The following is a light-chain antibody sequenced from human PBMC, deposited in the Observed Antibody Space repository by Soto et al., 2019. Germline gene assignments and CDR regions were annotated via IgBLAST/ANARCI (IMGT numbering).Light chain of an antibody. CDR2: EHN. J-gene: IGLJ2*01. Sequence: QSVLTQPPSVSAAPGLKVTISGSGSISNIGVNYVSWYQQVPGTAPKLLIYEHNKRPSGIPDRFSGSTSGTSATLGITGLQTGDEGDYYCATWDSNLRAVVFGGGTKLTVL. CDR3: ATWDSNLRAVV. V-gene: IGLV1-51*01. CDR1: ISNIGVNY.